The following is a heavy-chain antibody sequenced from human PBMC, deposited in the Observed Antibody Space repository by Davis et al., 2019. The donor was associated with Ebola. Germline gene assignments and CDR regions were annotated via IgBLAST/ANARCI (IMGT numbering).Heavy chain of an antibody. CDR2: ISANGATT. CDR3: AKYDYVWGSYLMMDY. Sequence: GESLKISCAASEVIFRSNAMSWVRQAPGKGLERVSGISANGATTYYADSVKGRFTISRDNSKNTLYLQMNSLRAEDTAVYYCAKYDYVWGSYLMMDYWGQGTLVTVSS. D-gene: IGHD3-16*01. V-gene: IGHV3-23*01. J-gene: IGHJ4*02. CDR1: EVIFRSNA.